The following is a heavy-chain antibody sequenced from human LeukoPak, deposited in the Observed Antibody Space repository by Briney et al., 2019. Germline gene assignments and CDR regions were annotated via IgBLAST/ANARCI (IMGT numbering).Heavy chain of an antibody. CDR1: GGSISSYY. Sequence: PSETLSLTCTVSGGSISSYYWSWIRQPPGKGLEWIGYIYYSGSTNYNPSLKSRVTISVDTSKNQFSLKLSSVTAADTAVYYCARLRWAPFDYWGQGTLVTVSS. CDR2: IYYSGST. D-gene: IGHD4-23*01. V-gene: IGHV4-59*01. J-gene: IGHJ4*02. CDR3: ARLRWAPFDY.